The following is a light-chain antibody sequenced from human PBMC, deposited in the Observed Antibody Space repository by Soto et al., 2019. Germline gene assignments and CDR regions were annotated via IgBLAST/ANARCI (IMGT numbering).Light chain of an antibody. CDR2: DSD. CDR3: GAWDSSLSVVV. J-gene: IGLJ2*01. CDR1: SAKIGSNY. V-gene: IGLV1-51*01. Sequence: QSVLTQPPSVSAAPGQKVTISCSGSSAKIGSNYVSWYQHLPGTAPKLVIYDSDKRPSEIPDRFSGSKSGTSATLDVTGLQTGDEADYYCGAWDSSLSVVVFGGGTKVTVL.